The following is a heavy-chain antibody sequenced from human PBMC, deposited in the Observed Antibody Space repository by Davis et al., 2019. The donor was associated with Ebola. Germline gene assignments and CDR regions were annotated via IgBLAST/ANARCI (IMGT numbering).Heavy chain of an antibody. Sequence: GESLKISCAASGFTFSSYGMHWVRQAPGKGLEWVAVIWYDGSNKYYADSVKGRFTISRDNSKNTLYLQMNSLRAEDTAVYYCARDWSTVAGPSNWFDPWGQGTLVTVSS. V-gene: IGHV3-33*01. CDR1: GFTFSSYG. CDR2: IWYDGSNK. D-gene: IGHD6-19*01. J-gene: IGHJ5*02. CDR3: ARDWSTVAGPSNWFDP.